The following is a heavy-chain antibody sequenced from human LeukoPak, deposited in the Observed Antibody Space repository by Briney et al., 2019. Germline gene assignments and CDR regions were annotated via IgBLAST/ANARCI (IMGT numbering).Heavy chain of an antibody. Sequence: PSETLSLTCAVYGGSFSGYYWSWIRQPPGKGLEWIGEINHSGSTNYNPSLKSRVTISVDTSKNQFSLKLSSVTAADTAVYYCARRDYYGSLDPRGQGTLVTVSS. CDR3: ARRDYYGSLDP. V-gene: IGHV4-34*01. CDR1: GGSFSGYY. D-gene: IGHD3-10*01. J-gene: IGHJ5*02. CDR2: INHSGST.